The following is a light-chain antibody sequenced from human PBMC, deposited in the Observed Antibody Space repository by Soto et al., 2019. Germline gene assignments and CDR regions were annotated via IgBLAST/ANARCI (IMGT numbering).Light chain of an antibody. J-gene: IGKJ5*01. CDR2: AAS. CDR1: QSIGKY. Sequence: EIQMTQSPSSLSASGGDRGTITCLASQSIGKYLSWFQQTPGNAPKLLIYAASGLQSGVPSRFSGSGSGTDFTLTINSLQREDFATYYCQQYNRYPITFGQGTRLEIK. CDR3: QQYNRYPIT. V-gene: IGKV1-39*01.